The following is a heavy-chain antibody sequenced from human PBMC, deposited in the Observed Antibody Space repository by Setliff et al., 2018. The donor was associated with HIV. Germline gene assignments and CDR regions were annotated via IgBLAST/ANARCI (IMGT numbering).Heavy chain of an antibody. Sequence: SCKASGGTFSTYGITWVRQAPGQGLEWMGGTIPVVGTPTYAQKFQGRVTIIADKSTSTAYMELSSLRSEDTAVYYCAREVSVGATFFDLWGPGTPVTVSS. CDR3: AREVSVGATFFDL. V-gene: IGHV1-69*06. J-gene: IGHJ4*02. CDR1: GGTFSTYG. CDR2: TIPVVGTP. D-gene: IGHD1-26*01.